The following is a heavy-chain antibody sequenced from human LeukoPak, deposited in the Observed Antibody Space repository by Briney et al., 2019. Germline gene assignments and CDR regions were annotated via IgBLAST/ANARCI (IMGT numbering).Heavy chain of an antibody. CDR3: ARDYFTFTSKSYNFFDP. Sequence: AASVKVSCKASGYTFTGYYMHWVRQAPGQGLEWMGWIEPNSGDTNYPEKFQGRITMTRDTSISTAYMELSRLTSDDTAVYFCARDYFTFTSKSYNFFDPWGQGTLVTVSS. D-gene: IGHD1-20*01. CDR2: IEPNSGDT. J-gene: IGHJ5*02. V-gene: IGHV1-2*02. CDR1: GYTFTGYY.